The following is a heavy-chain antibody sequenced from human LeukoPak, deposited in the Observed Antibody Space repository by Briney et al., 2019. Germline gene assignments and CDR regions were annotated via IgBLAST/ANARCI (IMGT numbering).Heavy chain of an antibody. J-gene: IGHJ4*02. CDR2: IYYSGST. V-gene: IGHV4-59*12. D-gene: IGHD6-19*01. CDR3: ARVGSSGWSQKYYFDY. Sequence: MPSETLSLTCTVSGGSISSYYWSWIRQPPGKGLEWIGYIYYSGSTNYNPSLKSRVTISVDTSKNQFSLKLSSVTAADTAVYYCARVGSSGWSQKYYFDYWGQGTLVTVSS. CDR1: GGSISSYY.